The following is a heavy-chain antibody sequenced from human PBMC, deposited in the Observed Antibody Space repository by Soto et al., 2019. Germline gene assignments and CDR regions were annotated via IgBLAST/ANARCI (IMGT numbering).Heavy chain of an antibody. Sequence: ASVKVSCKASGYTFTSYGISWVRQAPGQGLEWMGWISAYNGNTNYAQKLQGRVTMTTDTSTSTAYMELRSLRSDDTAVYYCARDQGSIVATITAWSYYYGMDVWGQGTTVTVSS. CDR3: ARDQGSIVATITAWSYYYGMDV. D-gene: IGHD5-12*01. J-gene: IGHJ6*02. CDR1: GYTFTSYG. V-gene: IGHV1-18*01. CDR2: ISAYNGNT.